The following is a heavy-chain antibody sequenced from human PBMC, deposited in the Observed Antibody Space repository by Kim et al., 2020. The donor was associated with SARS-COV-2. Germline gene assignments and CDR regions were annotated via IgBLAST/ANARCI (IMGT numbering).Heavy chain of an antibody. J-gene: IGHJ3*02. Sequence: GGSLRLSCAASGFSFNTYSMQWVRQAPGKGLEWVSSISSSSSYIYYADSVKGRFTISRDNAKNSLYLQMNTLRAEDTAVYYCAREGSSGYYDGFDIWGQGT. V-gene: IGHV3-21*06. D-gene: IGHD6-19*01. CDR3: AREGSSGYYDGFDI. CDR1: GFSFNTYS. CDR2: ISSSSSYI.